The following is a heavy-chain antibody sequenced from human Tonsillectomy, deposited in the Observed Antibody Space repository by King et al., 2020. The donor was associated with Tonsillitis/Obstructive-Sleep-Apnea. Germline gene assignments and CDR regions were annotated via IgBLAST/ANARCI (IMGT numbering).Heavy chain of an antibody. CDR2: ISYDGSNK. CDR3: AKVVVVTASYYYYAIDV. CDR1: GFTFSTYV. Sequence: VQLVESGGGVVQPGRSLRLSCAASGFTFSTYVMHWVRQAPGKGLEWVAVISYDGSNKYYADSVKGRFTLSRDNSKNTLYLQMNSLRAEDTAVYYFAKVVVVTASYYYYAIDVWGQGTTVTVSS. J-gene: IGHJ6*02. D-gene: IGHD2-21*02. V-gene: IGHV3-30*18.